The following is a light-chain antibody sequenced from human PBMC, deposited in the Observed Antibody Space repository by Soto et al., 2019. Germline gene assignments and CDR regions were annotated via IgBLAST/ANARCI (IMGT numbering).Light chain of an antibody. J-gene: IGKJ1*01. CDR1: QSISDY. Sequence: DIQMTQSPSSLSASVGDRVTITCRASQSISDYLNWYRQKPGKAPQLLIYAASSLQSGVPSRFSGGGYGTDFTLTISSLQHEDFATYFCQQSYGPPPTFGQGTKVEMK. CDR2: AAS. V-gene: IGKV1-39*01. CDR3: QQSYGPPPT.